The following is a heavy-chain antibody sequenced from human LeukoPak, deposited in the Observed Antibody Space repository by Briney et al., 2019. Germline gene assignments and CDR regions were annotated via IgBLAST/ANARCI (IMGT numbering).Heavy chain of an antibody. CDR1: GFTFSSSA. V-gene: IGHV3-23*01. D-gene: IGHD2-2*01. CDR2: ISGSGGST. J-gene: IGHJ4*02. Sequence: PGGSLRLSCAASGFTFSSSAMSWVRQAPGKGLEWVSAISGSGGSTYYADSVKGRFTISRDNSKNTLYLQMNSLRAEDTAVYYCANIYPYCSSTSCSTHWGQGTLVTVSS. CDR3: ANIYPYCSSTSCSTH.